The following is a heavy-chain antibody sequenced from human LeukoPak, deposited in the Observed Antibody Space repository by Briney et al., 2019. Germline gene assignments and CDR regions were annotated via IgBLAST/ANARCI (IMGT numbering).Heavy chain of an antibody. Sequence: SETLSLTCTVSGGSISSGGHYWSWIRQPPGKGLEWIGYIYYSGSTNYNPSLKSRVTISVDTSKNQFSLKLSSVTAADTAVYYCAREVDCSGGSCYHFDYWGQGTLVTVSS. J-gene: IGHJ4*02. CDR2: IYYSGST. D-gene: IGHD2-15*01. CDR1: GGSISSGGHY. V-gene: IGHV4-61*08. CDR3: AREVDCSGGSCYHFDY.